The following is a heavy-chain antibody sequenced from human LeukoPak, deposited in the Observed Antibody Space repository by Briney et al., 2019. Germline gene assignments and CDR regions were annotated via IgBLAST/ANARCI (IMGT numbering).Heavy chain of an antibody. CDR1: EFTFNNYW. CDR3: ARAAVTTRWFDP. J-gene: IGHJ5*02. V-gene: IGHV3-53*01. Sequence: GGSLRLSCAASEFTFNNYWMHWVRQAPGKGLEWVSVIYSGGSTYYADSVKGRFTISRDNSKNTLYLQMNSLRAEDTAVYYCARAAVTTRWFDPWGQGTLVTVSS. D-gene: IGHD4-17*01. CDR2: IYSGGST.